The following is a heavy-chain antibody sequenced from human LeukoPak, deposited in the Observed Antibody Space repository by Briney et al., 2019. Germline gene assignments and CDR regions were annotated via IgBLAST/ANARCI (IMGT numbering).Heavy chain of an antibody. CDR2: ISSSSSYI. CDR3: ARDPSSGWWGYYFDY. J-gene: IGHJ4*02. D-gene: IGHD6-19*01. Sequence: GGSLRLSCAASGLTFSRYSMNWVSRAPGKGLEWVSSISSSSSYIYYADSVKGRFTISRDNAKNSLYLQMNSLRAEDTAVYYCARDPSSGWWGYYFDYWGQGTLVTVSS. CDR1: GLTFSRYS. V-gene: IGHV3-21*01.